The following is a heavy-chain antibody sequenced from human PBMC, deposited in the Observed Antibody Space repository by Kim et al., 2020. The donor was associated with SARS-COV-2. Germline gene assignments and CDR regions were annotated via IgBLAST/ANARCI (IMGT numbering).Heavy chain of an antibody. CDR3: TTQYSGYDPPRAY. V-gene: IGHV3-15*01. J-gene: IGHJ4*02. CDR1: GFTFSNAW. CDR2: IKSKTDGGTT. D-gene: IGHD5-12*01. Sequence: GGSLRLSCAASGFTFSNAWMSWVRQAPGKGLEWVGLIKSKTDGGTTDYAAPVKGRFTISRDDSKNTLYLQMNSLKTEDTAVYYCTTQYSGYDPPRAYWGQGTLVTVSS.